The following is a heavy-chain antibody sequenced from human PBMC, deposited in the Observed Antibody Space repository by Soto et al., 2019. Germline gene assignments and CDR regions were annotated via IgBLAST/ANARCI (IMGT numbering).Heavy chain of an antibody. CDR1: GCTFTSYD. J-gene: IGHJ6*02. CDR2: MNPNSGNT. CDR3: AGGDNSYYGMDV. D-gene: IGHD3-9*01. Sequence: QVQLVQSGAEVKKPGASVKVSCKASGCTFTSYDINWVRQATGQGLEWMGWMNPNSGNTGYAQKFQGRVNMTRNTSITTAYMELSSLRSEDTAVYYCAGGDNSYYGMDVWGQGTTVAVSS. V-gene: IGHV1-8*01.